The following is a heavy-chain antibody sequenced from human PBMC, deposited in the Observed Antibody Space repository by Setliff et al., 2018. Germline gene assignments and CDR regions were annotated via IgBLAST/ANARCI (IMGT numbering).Heavy chain of an antibody. V-gene: IGHV4-31*03. CDR1: GGSINSGGYY. CDR2: IYYSGST. CDR3: ARGDYFSYYMDV. J-gene: IGHJ6*03. Sequence: SETLSLTCTVSGGSINSGGYYWSWIRQHPGKGLEWIGYIYYSGSTDYNPSLKSRLTMSINTSKKQFSLTMNSMTAADTAVYYCARGDYFSYYMDVWGKGTTVTVSS.